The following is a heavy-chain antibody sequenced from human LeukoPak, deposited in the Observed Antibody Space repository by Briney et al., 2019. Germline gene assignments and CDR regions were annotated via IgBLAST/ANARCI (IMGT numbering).Heavy chain of an antibody. V-gene: IGHV3-23*01. CDR3: AKSTGYSTTGRDFDS. CDR1: GFTFSSYA. Sequence: GGSLRLSCAASGFTFSSYAMSWVRQAPGKGLEWVSAISGSGDSTYYADPVKGRFTITRDNSKNMLYLQMSSLRAEDTAVYYCAKSTGYSTTGRDFDSWGRGTLVTVSS. J-gene: IGHJ4*02. CDR2: ISGSGDST. D-gene: IGHD6-13*01.